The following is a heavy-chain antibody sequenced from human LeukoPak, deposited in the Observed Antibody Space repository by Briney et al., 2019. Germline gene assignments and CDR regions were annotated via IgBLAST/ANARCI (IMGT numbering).Heavy chain of an antibody. V-gene: IGHV4-34*01. CDR3: ARGQGSSSWYVPNYFDY. CDR2: INHSGST. CDR1: GGPFSGYY. J-gene: IGHJ4*02. D-gene: IGHD6-13*01. Sequence: SETLSLTCAVYGGPFSGYYWSWIRQPPGKGLEWIGEINHSGSTNYNPSLKSRVTISVDTSKNQFSLKLSSVTAADTAVYYCARGQGSSSWYVPNYFDYWGQGTLVTVSS.